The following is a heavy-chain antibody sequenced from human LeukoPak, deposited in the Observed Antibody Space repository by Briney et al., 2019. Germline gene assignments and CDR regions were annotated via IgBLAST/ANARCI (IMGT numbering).Heavy chain of an antibody. Sequence: SETLSLTCTVSGGSISSYYWSWIRQPPGKGLEWIGYIYYSGSTNYNPSLKSRVTISVDTSKNQFSLKLSSVTAADTAVYYCARDIGDDYTNWFDPWGQGTLVTVSS. D-gene: IGHD5-24*01. CDR3: ARDIGDDYTNWFDP. J-gene: IGHJ5*02. V-gene: IGHV4-59*01. CDR2: IYYSGST. CDR1: GGSISSYY.